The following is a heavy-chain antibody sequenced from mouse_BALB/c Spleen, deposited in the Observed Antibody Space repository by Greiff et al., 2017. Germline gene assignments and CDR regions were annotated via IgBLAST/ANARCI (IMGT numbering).Heavy chain of an antibody. V-gene: IGHV1-7*01. J-gene: IGHJ1*01. CDR1: GYTFTSYW. Sequence: VQLQESGAELAKPGASVKMSCKASGYTFTSYWMHWVKQRPGQGLECIGYINPSTGYTEYNQKFKDKATLTADKSSSTAYMQLSSLTSEDSAVYYCAKLGRGGYFDVWGAGTTVTVSS. D-gene: IGHD4-1*01. CDR3: AKLGRGGYFDV. CDR2: INPSTGYT.